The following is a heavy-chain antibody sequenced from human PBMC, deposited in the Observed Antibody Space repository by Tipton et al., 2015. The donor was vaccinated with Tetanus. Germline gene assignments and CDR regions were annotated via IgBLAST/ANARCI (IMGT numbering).Heavy chain of an antibody. V-gene: IGHV4-59*12. CDR1: GGSMSNNY. D-gene: IGHD3-16*01. CDR2: IFHSGST. CDR3: ARWIGVIPVTGNDAFDV. J-gene: IGHJ3*01. Sequence: TLSLTCTVSGGSMSNNYWSWIRQPPGKGLEWIAYIFHSGSTNYNPSLESRVSISVDTSKHRFSLKVNSVIAADTATYYCARWIGVIPVTGNDAFDVWGPGAMVTVSS.